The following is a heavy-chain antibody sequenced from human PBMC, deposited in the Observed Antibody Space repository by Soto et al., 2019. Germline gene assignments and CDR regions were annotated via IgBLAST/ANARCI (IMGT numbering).Heavy chain of an antibody. J-gene: IGHJ4*02. CDR3: ARERFGNFDFDC. CDR2: ISSSGSTI. Sequence: GGSLRLSCAASGFTFTTYSMNWVGQAPGKGLQWISYISSSGSTIYYADSVKGRFTISRDNAQNSLYLQMNSLGAEDTAVYYCARERFGNFDFDCWGQGALVTLSS. V-gene: IGHV3-48*01. CDR1: GFTFTTYS. D-gene: IGHD3-16*01.